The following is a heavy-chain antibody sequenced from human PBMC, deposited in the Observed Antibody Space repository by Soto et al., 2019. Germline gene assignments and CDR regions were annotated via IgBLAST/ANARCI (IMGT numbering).Heavy chain of an antibody. D-gene: IGHD2-21*02. Sequence: QVQLVQSGAEVKKPGASVQVSCKVSGYTFTGNYMHWMRQAPGQGPEWLGWINPRNGDTDYPQKYQGRVTITRHTSNRTAYMDLSRLTSDDTAIYFCVRGGGVDVVTRTRIGFDYWGQGTLLTVSS. J-gene: IGHJ4*02. CDR1: GYTFTGNY. CDR2: INPRNGDT. CDR3: VRGGGVDVVTRTRIGFDY. V-gene: IGHV1-2*02.